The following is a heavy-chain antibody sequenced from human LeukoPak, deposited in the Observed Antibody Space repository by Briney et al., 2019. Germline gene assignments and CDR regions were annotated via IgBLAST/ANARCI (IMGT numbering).Heavy chain of an antibody. J-gene: IGHJ4*02. D-gene: IGHD3-22*01. CDR2: IVVGSGNT. CDR1: GYTFTSSA. CDR3: AADRYDSSGYYHFDY. Sequence: VASVKVSCKASGYTFTSSAMQWVRQARGQRLEWIRWIVVGSGNTNYAQKFQERVTITRDMSTSTAYMELSSLRSEDTAVYYCAADRYDSSGYYHFDYWGQGTLVTVSS. V-gene: IGHV1-58*02.